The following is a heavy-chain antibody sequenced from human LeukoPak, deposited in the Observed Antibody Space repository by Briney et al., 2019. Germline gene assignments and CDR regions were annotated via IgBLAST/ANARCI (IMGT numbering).Heavy chain of an antibody. CDR3: ARDLRFGAFDI. CDR2: IYYGGST. Sequence: SETLSLTCTVSGGSISSGGYYWSWIRQHPGKGLEWIGYIYYGGSTYYNPSLKSRVTISVDTSKNQFSLKLSSVTAADTAVYYCARDLRFGAFDIWGQGTMVTVSS. D-gene: IGHD3-10*01. CDR1: GGSISSGGYY. V-gene: IGHV4-31*03. J-gene: IGHJ3*02.